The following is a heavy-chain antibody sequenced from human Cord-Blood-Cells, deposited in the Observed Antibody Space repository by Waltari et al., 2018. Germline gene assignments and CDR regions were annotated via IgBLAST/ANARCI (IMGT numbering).Heavy chain of an antibody. D-gene: IGHD3-3*01. CDR1: GGTFSSYA. Sequence: QVQLVQSGAEVKKPGSSVKVSCKASGGTFSSYAISWVRQAPGQGLEWMGGIIPIFGTANYAQKFQGRVTITADESTSTAYMELSSLRSEDTAVYYCARGPYYDFWSGYYSYYYYYMDVWGKGTTVTVSS. J-gene: IGHJ6*03. CDR2: IIPIFGTA. V-gene: IGHV1-69*01. CDR3: ARGPYYDFWSGYYSYYYYYMDV.